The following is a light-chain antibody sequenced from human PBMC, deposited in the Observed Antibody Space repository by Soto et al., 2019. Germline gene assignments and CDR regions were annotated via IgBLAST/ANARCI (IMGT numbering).Light chain of an antibody. J-gene: IGKJ4*01. V-gene: IGKV1-39*01. CDR2: AAS. CDR3: QQSYSTPLT. CDR1: QSISTY. Sequence: DIPMTQSPSSLSASVGDRVTITCRASQSISTYLNWYQQKPGKAPNLLIYAASSLQSGVPSRFSGSGSGTDFTLTISSLQPDDIATYYCQQSYSTPLTFGGGTKVEIK.